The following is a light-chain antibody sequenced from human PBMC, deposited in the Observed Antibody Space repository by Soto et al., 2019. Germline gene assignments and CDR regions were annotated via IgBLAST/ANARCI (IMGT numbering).Light chain of an antibody. V-gene: IGKV3-11*01. J-gene: IGKJ4*01. CDR2: DTS. CDR3: QQRSNWPLT. Sequence: EIVLTQSPATLSLSPGERATLSCRASQSVRSYLAWYQQKPGQAPRLLIYDTSNRATGVPARFSGRGSGTDFTLTISSLEPEDFAVYYCQQRSNWPLTFGGGTKVEI. CDR1: QSVRSY.